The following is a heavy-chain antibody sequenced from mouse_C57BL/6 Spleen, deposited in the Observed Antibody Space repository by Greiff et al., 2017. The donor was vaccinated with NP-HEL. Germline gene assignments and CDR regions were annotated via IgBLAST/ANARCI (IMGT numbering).Heavy chain of an antibody. CDR2: INPGSGGT. J-gene: IGHJ4*01. V-gene: IGHV1-54*01. D-gene: IGHD1-1*01. CDR1: GYAFTNYL. Sequence: VQLQQSGAELVRPGTSVKVSCKASGYAFTNYLIEWVKQRPGQGLEWIGVINPGSGGTNYNEKFKGKATLTADKSSSTAYMQLSSLTSEDSAVYFCARYGSSDYYAMDYWGQGTSVTVSS. CDR3: ARYGSSDYYAMDY.